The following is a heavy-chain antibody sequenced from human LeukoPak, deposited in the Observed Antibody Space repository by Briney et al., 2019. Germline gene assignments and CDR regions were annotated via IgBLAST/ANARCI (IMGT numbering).Heavy chain of an antibody. J-gene: IGHJ4*02. D-gene: IGHD1-26*01. CDR3: AGLGATGGADY. Sequence: VASVKVSCKASGYTFTSYYMHWVRQAPGQGLEWMGIINPSGGSTSYAQRFQGRVTMTRDASTSTVYMELGSLRSEDTAVYYCAGLGATGGADYWGQGTLVTVSS. V-gene: IGHV1-46*01. CDR1: GYTFTSYY. CDR2: INPSGGST.